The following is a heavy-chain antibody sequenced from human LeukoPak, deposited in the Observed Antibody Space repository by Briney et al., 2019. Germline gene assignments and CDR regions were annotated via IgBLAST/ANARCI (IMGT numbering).Heavy chain of an antibody. J-gene: IGHJ4*02. CDR3: ARSPSPYSSGWYFDY. CDR2: TYYRSKWYN. D-gene: IGHD6-19*01. V-gene: IGHV6-1*01. CDR1: GDSISSISAA. Sequence: SQTLSLTCAISGDSISSISAAWDWIRQSPSRGLEWLGRTYYRSKWYNGYAVSVKSRITINPDTSKNQFSLQLNSVTPEDAAMYYCARSPSPYSSGWYFDYWGQGTLVTVSS.